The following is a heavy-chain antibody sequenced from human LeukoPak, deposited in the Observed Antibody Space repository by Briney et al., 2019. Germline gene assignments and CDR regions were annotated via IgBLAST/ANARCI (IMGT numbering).Heavy chain of an antibody. CDR3: AREGGKPYYYDSSGYLYYFDY. V-gene: IGHV1-2*07. CDR2: INPNSDGI. J-gene: IGHJ4*02. D-gene: IGHD3-22*01. Sequence: ASVKVSCKASGYTFTDHYMHWVRQAPGQGLEWMGWINPNSDGINNYAHKFQGRVTMTRDTSISTAYMELSSLRSEDTAVYYCAREGGKPYYYDSSGYLYYFDYWGQGTLVTVSS. CDR1: GYTFTDHY.